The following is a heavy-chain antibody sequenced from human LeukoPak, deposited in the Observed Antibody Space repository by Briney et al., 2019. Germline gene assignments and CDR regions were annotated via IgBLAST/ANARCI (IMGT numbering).Heavy chain of an antibody. CDR1: GGSISSGSYY. CDR3: ASNARDSSGYYYPDYYYYYMDV. J-gene: IGHJ6*03. V-gene: IGHV4-61*02. D-gene: IGHD3-22*01. CDR2: IYTSGST. Sequence: SETLSLTCTVSGGSISSGSYYWSWIRQPAGKGLEWIGRIYTSGSTNYNPSLKSRVTISVDKSKNQFSLKLSSVTAADTAVYYCASNARDSSGYYYPDYYYYYMDVWGKGTTVTVSS.